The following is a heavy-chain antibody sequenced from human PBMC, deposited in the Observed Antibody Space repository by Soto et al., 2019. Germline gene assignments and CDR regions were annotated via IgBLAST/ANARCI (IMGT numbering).Heavy chain of an antibody. J-gene: IGHJ6*02. V-gene: IGHV4-39*01. CDR1: GGSISSSSYY. D-gene: IGHD6-25*01. CDR3: ARRGAARDYYYGMDV. CDR2: IYYSGST. Sequence: SESLSITCTVSGGSISSSSYYWGWILQPPGKGLEWIGSIYYSGSTYYNPSLKSRVTISVDTSKNQFSLKLSSVTAADTAVYYCARRGAARDYYYGMDVWGQGTTVTVSS.